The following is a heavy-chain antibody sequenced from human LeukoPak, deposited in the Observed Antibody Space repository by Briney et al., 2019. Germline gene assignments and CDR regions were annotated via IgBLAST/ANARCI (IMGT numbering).Heavy chain of an antibody. CDR3: ARSTRALVPTADDAFDI. CDR2: IYSGGTT. D-gene: IGHD2-2*01. Sequence: GGSLRLSCAASGFTVSRNYMSWVRQAPGKGLEWVSLIYSGGTTYYTDSVRGRFTISRDNSKNTLYPQMNSLRGEDTAVYYCARSTRALVPTADDAFDIWGQGTMVTVSS. CDR1: GFTVSRNY. J-gene: IGHJ3*02. V-gene: IGHV3-66*02.